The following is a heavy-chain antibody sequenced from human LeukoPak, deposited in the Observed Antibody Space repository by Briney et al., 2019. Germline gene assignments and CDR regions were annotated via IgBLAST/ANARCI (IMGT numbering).Heavy chain of an antibody. V-gene: IGHV3-30*04. CDR3: ARELTLGYCSSTSCYHYGMDV. Sequence: GGSLRLSCAASGFTFSSYAMRWVRQAPGKGLEWVAVISYDGSNKYYADSVKGRFTISRDNSKNTLYLQMNSLRAEDTAVYYCARELTLGYCSSTSCYHYGMDVWGQGTTVTVSS. CDR1: GFTFSSYA. J-gene: IGHJ6*02. D-gene: IGHD2-2*01. CDR2: ISYDGSNK.